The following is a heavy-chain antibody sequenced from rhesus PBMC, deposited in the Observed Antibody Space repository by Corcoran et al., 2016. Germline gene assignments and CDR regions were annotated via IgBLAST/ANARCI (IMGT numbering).Heavy chain of an antibody. CDR1: GFTFDDYA. CDR2: IRWNSGST. V-gene: IGHV3-78*01. CDR3: ARVGTVSASGGGLDS. J-gene: IGHJ6*01. Sequence: EVQLVESGGGVVQPGGSLRLSCAASGFTFDDYAVVWVRQAPGKGLEWVSDIRWNSGSTGYADSVKGRFTISGDNAKNSLYLKMNRLRAEDTALYYCARVGTVSASGGGLDSWGQGVVVTVSS. D-gene: IGHD5-24*01.